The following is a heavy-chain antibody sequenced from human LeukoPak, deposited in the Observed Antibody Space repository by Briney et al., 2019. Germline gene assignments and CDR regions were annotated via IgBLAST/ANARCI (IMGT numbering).Heavy chain of an antibody. D-gene: IGHD6-13*01. CDR2: INSDGSST. CDR1: GFTFSSYW. CDR3: ARGRGAAAGLFLRY. J-gene: IGHJ4*02. Sequence: GGSLRLSCAASGFTFSSYWMHWVRQAPGKGLVWVSRINSDGSSTSYADSVKGRFTISRDNAKNTLYLQMNSLRAEDTAVYYCARGRGAAAGLFLRYWGQGTLVTVSS. V-gene: IGHV3-74*01.